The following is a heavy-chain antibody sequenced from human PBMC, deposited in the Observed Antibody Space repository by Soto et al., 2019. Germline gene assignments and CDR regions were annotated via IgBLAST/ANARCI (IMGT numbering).Heavy chain of an antibody. V-gene: IGHV3-48*02. CDR2: IISSSSTI. CDR3: TRDRPADY. Sequence: GGSLRLSCAASGFTFSAYSMNWVRQAPGKGLEWVSYIISSSSTIYYADSVKGRFTISRDNAKNSVYLQMNSLRDEDTAVYYCTRDRPADYWGQGTLVTVSS. J-gene: IGHJ4*02. CDR1: GFTFSAYS.